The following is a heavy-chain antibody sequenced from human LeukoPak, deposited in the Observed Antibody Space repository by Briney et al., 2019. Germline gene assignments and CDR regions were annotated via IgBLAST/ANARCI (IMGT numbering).Heavy chain of an antibody. CDR2: IYTSGST. CDR1: GGSISSYY. J-gene: IGHJ4*02. Sequence: SETLALTCTVSGGSISSYYWSWIRQPAGKGLEWIGRIYTSGSTNYNPSLKSRVTMSVDTSKNQFSLKLSSVTAADTAVYYCAIETRVWDEPTQLPPDYWGQGTLVAVSS. CDR3: AIETRVWDEPTQLPPDY. V-gene: IGHV4-4*07. D-gene: IGHD5-18*01.